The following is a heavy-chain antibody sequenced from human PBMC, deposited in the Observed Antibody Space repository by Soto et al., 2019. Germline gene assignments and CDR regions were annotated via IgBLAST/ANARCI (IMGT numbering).Heavy chain of an antibody. CDR1: GGSISSSSYY. J-gene: IGHJ5*01. D-gene: IGHD5-18*01. CDR3: ARFNKGYGTDS. V-gene: IGHV4-39*01. CDR2: IDYTGNT. Sequence: SETLSLTCTVSGGSISSSSYYWGCIRQPPGKGLEWIASIDYTGNTFYNPSLTSRVTISVDTSKNQFSLKVTSVTAADTAVYYFARFNKGYGTDSWGHGTLVTVSS.